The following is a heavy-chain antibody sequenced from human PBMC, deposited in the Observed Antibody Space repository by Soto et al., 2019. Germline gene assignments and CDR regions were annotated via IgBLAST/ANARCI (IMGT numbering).Heavy chain of an antibody. D-gene: IGHD3-3*01. Sequence: QVQLQESGPGLVKPSQTLSLTCTVSGGSISSGDYYWSWIRQHPGKGLEWIGYIYYGGSTYYNPSPKSRVTISVDTSKNQFSLKLSSVTAADTALYYCARWWSGSRQGFDPWGQGTLVTVSS. V-gene: IGHV4-31*03. J-gene: IGHJ5*02. CDR3: ARWWSGSRQGFDP. CDR1: GGSISSGDYY. CDR2: IYYGGST.